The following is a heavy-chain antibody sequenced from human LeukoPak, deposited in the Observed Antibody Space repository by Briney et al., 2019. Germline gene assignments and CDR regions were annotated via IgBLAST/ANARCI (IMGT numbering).Heavy chain of an antibody. CDR3: AKEAYYYYYMDV. CDR2: IRYDGSNK. J-gene: IGHJ6*03. CDR1: GFTFSSYG. Sequence: GGSLRLSCAASGFTFSSYGMHWVRQAPGKGLEWVAFIRYDGSNKYYADSVKGRFTISRDNSKNTLYLQMNSLRAEDTAVYYCAKEAYYYYYMDVWGKGTTVTVSS. V-gene: IGHV3-30*02.